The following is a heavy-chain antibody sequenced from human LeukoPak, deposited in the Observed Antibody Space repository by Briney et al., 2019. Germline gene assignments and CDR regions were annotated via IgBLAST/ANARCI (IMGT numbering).Heavy chain of an antibody. CDR2: ISSSSSTI. V-gene: IGHV3-48*01. CDR1: GFTFGDYA. Sequence: GGSLRLSCTASGFTFGDYAMSWIRRAPGKGLEWVSYISSSSSTIYYADSVKGRFTISRDNVKNSLYLQMNSLRAEDTAVYYCARVRRIAVAGTRGHYYYGMDVWGQGTTVTVSS. J-gene: IGHJ6*02. D-gene: IGHD6-19*01. CDR3: ARVRRIAVAGTRGHYYYGMDV.